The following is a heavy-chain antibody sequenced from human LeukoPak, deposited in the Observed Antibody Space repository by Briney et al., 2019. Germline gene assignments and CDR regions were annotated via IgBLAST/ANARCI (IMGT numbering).Heavy chain of an antibody. CDR1: GYTFTGYY. CDR3: ARDPSGDIVAAYSTFDY. CDR2: INPNSGGT. Sequence: ASVKVSCKASGYTFTGYYMHWVRQAPGQGLEWMGWINPNSGGTNYAQKFQGRVTMTRDTSISTAYMELSRLRSDDTAVYYCARDPSGDIVAAYSTFDYWGQGTLVTVSS. J-gene: IGHJ4*02. V-gene: IGHV1-2*02. D-gene: IGHD6-25*01.